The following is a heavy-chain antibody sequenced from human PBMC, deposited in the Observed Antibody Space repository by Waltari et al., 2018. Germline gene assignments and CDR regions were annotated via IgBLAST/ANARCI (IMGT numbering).Heavy chain of an antibody. CDR1: GFTVSSNY. Sequence: EVQLVASGGGLIQPGGSVCLSCAASGFTVSSNYMTWVRQAPGKGLEWVSLIYSGGATCYADSVRGRFTVSRDNSKNTLYLQMSNLRVEDTAVYYCARSIVGATNLDYWGQGTLVTVSS. D-gene: IGHD1-26*01. CDR3: ARSIVGATNLDY. V-gene: IGHV3-53*01. CDR2: IYSGGAT. J-gene: IGHJ4*02.